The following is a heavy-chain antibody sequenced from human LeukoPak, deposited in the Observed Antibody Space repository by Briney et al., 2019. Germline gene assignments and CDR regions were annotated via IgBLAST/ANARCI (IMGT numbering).Heavy chain of an antibody. CDR3: ARSGRGGAFDI. D-gene: IGHD1-26*01. Sequence: GGSLRLSCAASGFTFSSYGMSWVRQAPGKGLVWVSRIYSDGSRTNNADSVKGRFTISGDNAENTLYLQMNSLRAEDTAVYYCARSGRGGAFDIWGQGTMVTVSS. CDR1: GFTFSSYG. J-gene: IGHJ3*02. V-gene: IGHV3-74*01. CDR2: IYSDGSRT.